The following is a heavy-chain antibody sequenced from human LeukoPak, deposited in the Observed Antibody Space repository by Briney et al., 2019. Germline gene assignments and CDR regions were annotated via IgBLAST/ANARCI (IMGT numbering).Heavy chain of an antibody. V-gene: IGHV4-31*03. J-gene: IGHJ3*02. CDR3: ARPTTLKDAFDI. Sequence: SETLSLTCTVSGGSISSGGYYWSWIRQHPGKGLGWIGYIYYSGSTYYNPSLKSRVTISVDTSKNQFSLKLSSVTAADTAVYYCARPTTLKDAFDIWGQGTMVTVSS. CDR1: GGSISSGGYY. D-gene: IGHD1-1*01. CDR2: IYYSGST.